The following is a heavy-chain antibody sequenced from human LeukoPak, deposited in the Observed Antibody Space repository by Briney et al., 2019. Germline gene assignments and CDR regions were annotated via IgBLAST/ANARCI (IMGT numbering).Heavy chain of an antibody. CDR1: GGSFSGDF. D-gene: IGHD2-2*01. CDR3: AKEYCTSTNCRVYYYYYTDV. CDR2: INPVGDRR. J-gene: IGHJ6*03. V-gene: IGHV3-23*03. Sequence: ETLSLTCAVYGGSFSGDFWSWIRQAPGKGLEWISYINPVGDRRIYADSVKGRFTISRDNSKNTLYLQMNSLRAEDTAVYYCAKEYCTSTNCRVYYYYYTDVWGKGTTVTISS.